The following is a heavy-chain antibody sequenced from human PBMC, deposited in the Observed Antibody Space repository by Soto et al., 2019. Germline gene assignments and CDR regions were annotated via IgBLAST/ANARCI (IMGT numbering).Heavy chain of an antibody. CDR3: GRVVEGATRDTDIDS. D-gene: IGHD1-1*01. V-gene: IGHV4-39*01. Sequence: SETLSLTCTVSGVSIHNSHSFWGWIRQPPGKGLEFIGTVYYSWGAHYNSSLQSRVTISVDTANNQVSLRMRSRTAADTAVYYCGRVVEGATRDTDIDSWGQGTLGTVS. CDR1: GVSIHNSHSF. CDR2: VYYSWGA. J-gene: IGHJ5*01.